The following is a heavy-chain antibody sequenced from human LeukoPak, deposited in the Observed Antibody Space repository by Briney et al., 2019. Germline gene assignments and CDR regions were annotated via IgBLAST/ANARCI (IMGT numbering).Heavy chain of an antibody. D-gene: IGHD6-13*01. Sequence: SETLSLTCTVSGGSISSSSYYWGWIRQPPGKGLEWIRSIYYSGSTNYNPSLKSRVTISVDTSKNQFSLKLSSVTAADTAVYYCARHSDSSSWYRVWYFDLWGRGTLVTVSS. CDR3: ARHSDSSSWYRVWYFDL. CDR1: GGSISSSSYY. J-gene: IGHJ2*01. CDR2: IYYSGST. V-gene: IGHV4-39*01.